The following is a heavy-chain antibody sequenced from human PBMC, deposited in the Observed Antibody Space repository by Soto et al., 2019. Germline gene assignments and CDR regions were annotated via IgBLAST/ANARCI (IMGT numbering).Heavy chain of an antibody. CDR3: ASGNLVANIYYYYSMDV. D-gene: IGHD5-12*01. V-gene: IGHV1-69*06. CDR1: GGTFTAST. Sequence: HVQLVQSGAEVKKPGSSVKVSCRASGGTFTASTISWVRQAPGQGLEWLGGFIPLFGTTSYPQKFQGRVTITADKSTSTAYMEVSSLRFEDTAVYYCASGNLVANIYYYYSMDVWGQGTTVTVSS. J-gene: IGHJ6*02. CDR2: FIPLFGTT.